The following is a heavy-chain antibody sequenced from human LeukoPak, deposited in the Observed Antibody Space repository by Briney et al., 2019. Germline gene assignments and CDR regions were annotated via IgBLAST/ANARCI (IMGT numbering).Heavy chain of an antibody. J-gene: IGHJ4*01. Sequence: GGSLRLSCVGSGFSLSVYWMHWVRQTPGKGLMWVSRITSDGSTTWYADSVKGRFTVSRDNAKNTLFLEMNSLRDEDTAVYYCAGDYIWGRLFWGQGTLVTVSS. CDR3: AGDYIWGRLF. D-gene: IGHD3-16*01. CDR1: GFSLSVYW. CDR2: ITSDGSTT. V-gene: IGHV3-74*01.